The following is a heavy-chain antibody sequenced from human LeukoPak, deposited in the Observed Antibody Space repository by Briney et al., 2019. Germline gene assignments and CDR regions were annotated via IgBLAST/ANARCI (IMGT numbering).Heavy chain of an antibody. CDR3: AKAKTIVGTFGFDY. Sequence: ASVKVSCKASGYTFSDYYMHWVRQAPGQGLEWMGRINPNSGGTNYAQKFEGRVTMTRDTSISTAYMELSRLRSDDTAVYYCAKAKTIVGTFGFDYWGRGTLVTVSS. V-gene: IGHV1-2*06. CDR2: INPNSGGT. D-gene: IGHD2/OR15-2a*01. CDR1: GYTFSDYY. J-gene: IGHJ4*02.